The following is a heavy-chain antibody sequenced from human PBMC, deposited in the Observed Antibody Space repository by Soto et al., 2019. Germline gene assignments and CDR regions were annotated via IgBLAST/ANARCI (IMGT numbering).Heavy chain of an antibody. CDR3: TRGTSGYYGLFDY. Sequence: PGGSRRLSCAASGFTSSTHLIHWVRQAPGEVLVWVSRIDTDVTATNYADSVKGRFTISRDNAKNTLYLQMNSLRDDDTAVYLCTRGTSGYYGLFDYWGQGTLVTVSS. J-gene: IGHJ4*02. CDR1: GFTSSTHL. V-gene: IGHV3-74*01. D-gene: IGHD3-22*01. CDR2: IDTDVTAT.